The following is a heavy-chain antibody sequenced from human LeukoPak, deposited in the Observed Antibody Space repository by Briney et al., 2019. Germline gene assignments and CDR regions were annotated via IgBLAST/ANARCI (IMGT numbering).Heavy chain of an antibody. CDR1: GFTFSDYY. CDR3: ARADCSSSSCYELDY. D-gene: IGHD2-2*01. Sequence: GGSLRLSCAGSGFTFSDYYMRWIRQAPGKGLEWVSYISSSGRTIYYADSVEGRFTISRDNAKNSLYLQMNSLRAEDTAVYYCARADCSSSSCYELDYWGQGTLVTVSS. CDR2: ISSSGRTI. V-gene: IGHV3-11*04. J-gene: IGHJ4*02.